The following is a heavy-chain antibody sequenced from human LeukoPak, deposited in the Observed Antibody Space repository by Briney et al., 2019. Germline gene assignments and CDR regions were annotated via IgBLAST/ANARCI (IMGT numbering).Heavy chain of an antibody. J-gene: IGHJ4*02. CDR3: ARASSSGSFDY. CDR2: IYYSGST. D-gene: IGHD3-22*01. CDR1: GGSISSGGYY. Sequence: PSETLSLTCTVSGGSISSGGYYWSWIRQHPGKGLEWIGYIYYSGSTYYNPSLKSRVTISVDRSKNQFSLKLSSVTAADTAVYYCARASSSGSFDYWGQGTLVTVSS. V-gene: IGHV4-31*03.